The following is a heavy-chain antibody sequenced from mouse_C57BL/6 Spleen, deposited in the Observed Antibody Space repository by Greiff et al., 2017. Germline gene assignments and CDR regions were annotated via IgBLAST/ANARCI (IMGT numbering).Heavy chain of an antibody. J-gene: IGHJ2*01. V-gene: IGHV5-17*01. Sequence: EVHLVESGGGLVKPGGSLKLSCAASGFTFSDYGMHWVRQAPEKGLEWVAYISSGSSTIYYADTVKGRFTISRDNAKNTLCLQMTSLRSEDTAMYYCARGYYGSSYYFDYWGQGTTLTVSS. CDR2: ISSGSSTI. CDR3: ARGYYGSSYYFDY. CDR1: GFTFSDYG. D-gene: IGHD1-1*01.